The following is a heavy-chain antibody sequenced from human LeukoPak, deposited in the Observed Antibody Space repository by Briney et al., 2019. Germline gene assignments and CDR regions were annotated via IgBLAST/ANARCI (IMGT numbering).Heavy chain of an antibody. V-gene: IGHV3-11*06. CDR3: ARSKSRDYYYYGMDV. CDR2: ISISSSNI. CDR1: GFCVSGYD. Sequence: PGGSLRLSCAASGFCVSGYDLNWIRQAPGKGLEWIAYISISSSNIHYADSVRGRFTISRDNANNSLYLQLSSLRVEDTAVYYCARSKSRDYYYYGMDVWGQGTTVTVSS. J-gene: IGHJ6*02.